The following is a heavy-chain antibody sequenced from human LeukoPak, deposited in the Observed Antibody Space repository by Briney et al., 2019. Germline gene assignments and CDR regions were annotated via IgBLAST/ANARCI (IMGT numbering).Heavy chain of an antibody. CDR2: IIPILGIA. CDR1: GYTFTSYG. D-gene: IGHD2-2*01. J-gene: IGHJ6*03. CDR3: ARSALGPYCSSTSCRAPLTYYYYMDV. Sequence: ASVKVSCKASGYTFTSYGISWVRQAPGQGLEWMGRIIPILGIANYAQKFQGRVTITADESTSTAYMELSSLRSEDTAVYYCARSALGPYCSSTSCRAPLTYYYYMDVWGKGTTVTVSS. V-gene: IGHV1-69*04.